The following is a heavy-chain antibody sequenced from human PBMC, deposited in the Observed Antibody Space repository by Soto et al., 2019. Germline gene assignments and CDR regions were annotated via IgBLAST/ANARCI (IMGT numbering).Heavy chain of an antibody. CDR1: GFTFSSYG. J-gene: IGHJ4*02. Sequence: QVQLVESGGGVVQPGRSLRLSCAASGFTFSSYGMHWVRQTPGKGLEWVAVIWYDGSNKYYADSVKGRFTISRDNSKNTLYLQMNSLRAEDTAVYYCARGPYYYDSSTKGHYWGQGTLVTVSS. CDR2: IWYDGSNK. V-gene: IGHV3-33*01. D-gene: IGHD3-22*01. CDR3: ARGPYYYDSSTKGHY.